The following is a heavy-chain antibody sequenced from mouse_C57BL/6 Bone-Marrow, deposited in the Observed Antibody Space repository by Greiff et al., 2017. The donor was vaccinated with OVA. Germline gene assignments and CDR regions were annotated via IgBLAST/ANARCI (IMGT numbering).Heavy chain of an antibody. CDR2: IYPRSGNT. V-gene: IGHV1-81*01. Sequence: QVQLQQSGAELARPGASVKLSCKASGYTFTSYGISWVKQRTGQGLEWIGEIYPRSGNTYYNEKFKGKATLTADKSSSTAYMELRSLTSEDSAVYFCAGRGKLLRYCYTMDEWGQGTSVTVSS. CDR1: GYTFTSYG. D-gene: IGHD1-1*01. CDR3: AGRGKLLRYCYTMDE. J-gene: IGHJ4*01.